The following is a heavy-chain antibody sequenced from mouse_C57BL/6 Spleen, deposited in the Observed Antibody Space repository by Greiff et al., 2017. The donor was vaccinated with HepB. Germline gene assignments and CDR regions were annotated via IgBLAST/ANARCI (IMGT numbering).Heavy chain of an antibody. J-gene: IGHJ2*01. Sequence: VQLQQSGPELVKPGASVKISCKASGYAFSSSWMNWVKQRPGKGLEWIGRIYPGDGDTNYNGKFKGKATLTADKSSSTAYMQLSSLTSEDSAVYFCARGAYSNFFDYWGQGTTLTVSS. CDR2: IYPGDGDT. CDR1: GYAFSSSW. V-gene: IGHV1-82*01. CDR3: ARGAYSNFFDY. D-gene: IGHD2-5*01.